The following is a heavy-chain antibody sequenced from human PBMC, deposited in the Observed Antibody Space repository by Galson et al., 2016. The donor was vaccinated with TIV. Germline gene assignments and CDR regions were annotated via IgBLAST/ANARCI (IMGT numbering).Heavy chain of an antibody. CDR2: ICCTANK. J-gene: IGHJ4*01. D-gene: IGHD4-23*01. CDR3: ARRRGNSDYFDY. CDR1: DGSIITYGCW. Sequence: ETLSLTCAASDGSIITYGCWWDRVRQHPGKGLEWIATICCTANKYYNLSLMSRVTLSVDTPASQFALELSSVTAADRGLCSGARRRGNSDYFDYWGQGTLVTVSS. V-gene: IGHV4-39*01.